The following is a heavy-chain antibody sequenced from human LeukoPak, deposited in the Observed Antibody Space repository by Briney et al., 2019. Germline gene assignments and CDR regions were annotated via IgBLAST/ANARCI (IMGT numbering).Heavy chain of an antibody. CDR3: AKFSGWSHLEAEYFQH. V-gene: IGHV3-23*01. Sequence: PGGSLRLSCAASGLTFSSYAMSWVRQAPGKGLEWVSAISGSGGSTYYADSVKGRFTISRDNSKNTLYLQMNSLRAEDTAVYYCAKFSGWSHLEAEYFQHWGQGTLVTVSS. D-gene: IGHD6-19*01. CDR2: ISGSGGST. J-gene: IGHJ1*01. CDR1: GLTFSSYA.